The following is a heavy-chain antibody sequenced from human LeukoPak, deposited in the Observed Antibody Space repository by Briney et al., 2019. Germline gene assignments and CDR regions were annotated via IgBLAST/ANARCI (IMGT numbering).Heavy chain of an antibody. D-gene: IGHD3-16*01. CDR1: GFTFDDYA. Sequence: GGSLRLSCAASGFTFDDYAMHWVRQAPGKGLEWVSGFSWNSGIIAYADSVKGRFTISRDNAKNSLFLQMNSLRTEDTALYYCAKDITTGGFGGGFDYWGQGTLVTVSS. J-gene: IGHJ4*02. CDR2: FSWNSGII. CDR3: AKDITTGGFGGGFDY. V-gene: IGHV3-9*01.